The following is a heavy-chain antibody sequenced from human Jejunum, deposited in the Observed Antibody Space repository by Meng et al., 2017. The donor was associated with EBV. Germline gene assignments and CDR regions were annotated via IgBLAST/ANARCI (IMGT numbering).Heavy chain of an antibody. CDR3: VRTSVYSSGFSDF. D-gene: IGHD6-19*01. J-gene: IGHJ4*02. CDR1: GYTFNNYA. V-gene: IGHV1-18*01. Sequence: VQLVQYGAEVKKPGALVKVSCKASGYTFNNYAFPWLRQGPGQGFEWMGWVSAYNGNTEYPQKFQGRVAMTTDTSTTTVYMELRSLRPDDTATYYCVRTSVYSSGFSDFWGQGTLVTVSS. CDR2: VSAYNGNT.